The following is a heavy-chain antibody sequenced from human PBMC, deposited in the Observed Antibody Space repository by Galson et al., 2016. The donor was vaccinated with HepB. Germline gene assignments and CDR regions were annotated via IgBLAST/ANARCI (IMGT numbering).Heavy chain of an antibody. D-gene: IGHD3/OR15-3a*01. CDR2: IKSKNDGGTI. V-gene: IGHV3-15*01. Sequence: SLRLSCATSGFTFNSAWMSWGRQAPGKGLEWVGRIKSKNDGGTIEYGAPVKGRFTISRDDSTNTLYLQLNGLKIEDTAVYYCGTGSAFDIWGQGTMVTVS. J-gene: IGHJ3*02. CDR3: GTGSAFDI. CDR1: GFTFNSAW.